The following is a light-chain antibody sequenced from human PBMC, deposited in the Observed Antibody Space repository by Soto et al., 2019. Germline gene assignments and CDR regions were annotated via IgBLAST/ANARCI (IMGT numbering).Light chain of an antibody. CDR1: QGISSY. CDR3: QQYDSLPFT. Sequence: AIRMTQSPSSLSASTGDRVTMTCRASQGISSYLAWYQQKPGKAPKLLIYAASTLQSGVPSRFSGSGSGTDFTFTISNVQPEDTATYYCQQYDSLPFTFGPGTKVDI. CDR2: AAS. J-gene: IGKJ3*01. V-gene: IGKV1-8*01.